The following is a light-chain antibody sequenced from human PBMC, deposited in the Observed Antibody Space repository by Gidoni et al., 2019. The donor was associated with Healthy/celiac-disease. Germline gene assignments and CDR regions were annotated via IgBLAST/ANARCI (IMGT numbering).Light chain of an antibody. CDR2: KAS. CDR3: QQGST. CDR1: QSISSW. J-gene: IGKJ5*01. V-gene: IGKV1-5*03. Sequence: DIQMTQSPSTLSASVGDRVTITCRASQSISSWLAWYQQKPGKAPKLLIYKASSLESGVPSRFSGSGSGTEFTLTISSLQPDDFETYYCQQGSTFGQGTRLEIK.